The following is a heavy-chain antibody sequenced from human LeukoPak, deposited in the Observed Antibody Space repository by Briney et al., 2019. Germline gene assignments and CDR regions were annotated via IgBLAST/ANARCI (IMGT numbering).Heavy chain of an antibody. V-gene: IGHV3-21*01. CDR1: GFTLSSYS. CDR2: ISTSSSYI. D-gene: IGHD1-26*01. CDR3: AKDNKTPRIVGANWGKFDP. J-gene: IGHJ5*02. Sequence: PGGSLRLSCAASGFTLSSYSMNWVRQAPGKRLEWVSSISTSSSYIYYADSMKGRFTISRDNSKNTAYLQMNSLRAEDTAVYYCAKDNKTPRIVGANWGKFDPWGQGTLVTVSS.